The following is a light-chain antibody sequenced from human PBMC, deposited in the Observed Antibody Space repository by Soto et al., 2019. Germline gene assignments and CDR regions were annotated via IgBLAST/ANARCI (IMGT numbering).Light chain of an antibody. CDR1: SGHSNYA. CDR2: LNSDGSH. V-gene: IGLV4-69*01. CDR3: QTWGTGIQV. Sequence: QSVLTQSPSASASLGASGKLTCTLSSGHSNYAIAWHQQQPEKGPRYLMKLNSDGSHSKGDGIPDRFSGSRSGAERYLTISSLQSEDEADYYCQTWGTGIQVFGGGTKLTVL. J-gene: IGLJ2*01.